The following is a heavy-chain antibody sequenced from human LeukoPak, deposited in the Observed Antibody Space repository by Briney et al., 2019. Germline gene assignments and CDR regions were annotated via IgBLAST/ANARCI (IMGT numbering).Heavy chain of an antibody. Sequence: GGSLRLSCAASGFTFSSYAMSWVRQAPGKGLEWVSVIYSGGSTYYADSVKGRFTISRDNSKNTLYLQMNSLRAEDTAVYYCARDGGSWYRTGYWGQGTLVTVSS. CDR1: GFTFSSYA. D-gene: IGHD6-13*01. J-gene: IGHJ4*02. V-gene: IGHV3-66*01. CDR2: IYSGGST. CDR3: ARDGGSWYRTGY.